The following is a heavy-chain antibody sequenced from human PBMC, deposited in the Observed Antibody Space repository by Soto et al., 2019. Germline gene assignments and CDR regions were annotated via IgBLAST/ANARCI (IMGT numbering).Heavy chain of an antibody. V-gene: IGHV3-30*03. CDR1: GFTFSSYG. J-gene: IGHJ4*02. D-gene: IGHD5-18*01. CDR2: ISYDGSNK. Sequence: GGSLRLSCAASGFTFSSYGMHWVRQAPGKGLEWVAVISYDGSNKYYADSVKGRFTISRDNSKNTLYLQMNSLRAEDTAVYYCAGMTGYSYGLYWGQGTLVTVSS. CDR3: AGMTGYSYGLY.